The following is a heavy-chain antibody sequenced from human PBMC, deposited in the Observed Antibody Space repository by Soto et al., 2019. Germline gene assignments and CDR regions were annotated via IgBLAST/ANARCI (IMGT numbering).Heavy chain of an antibody. D-gene: IGHD6-13*01. J-gene: IGHJ4*02. CDR2: IKSKTDGGTA. Sequence: GGSLRLSCAASGFTFSNAWINWVRQAPGKGLEWVGRIKSKTDGGTADYAAPVKGRFTISRDDSKNTLYLQMNSLKTEDTAVYYCATGYTSGWYRSRYYFDSWGQGTRVTVSS. CDR3: ATGYTSGWYRSRYYFDS. V-gene: IGHV3-15*07. CDR1: GFTFSNAW.